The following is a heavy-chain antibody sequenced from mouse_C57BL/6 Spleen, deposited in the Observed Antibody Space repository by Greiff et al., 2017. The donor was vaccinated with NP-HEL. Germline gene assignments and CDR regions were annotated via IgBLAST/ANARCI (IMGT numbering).Heavy chain of an antibody. V-gene: IGHV14-4*01. CDR2: IDPENGDT. CDR1: GFNIKDDY. Sequence: EVQLQQSGAELVRPGASVKLSCTASGFNIKDDYTHWVKQRPEQGLEWIGWIDPENGDTEYASKFQGKATITADTSSNTAYLQLSSLTSEDTAVYYCTTFTTVVARGYWGQGTTLTVSS. CDR3: TTFTTVVARGY. J-gene: IGHJ2*01. D-gene: IGHD1-1*01.